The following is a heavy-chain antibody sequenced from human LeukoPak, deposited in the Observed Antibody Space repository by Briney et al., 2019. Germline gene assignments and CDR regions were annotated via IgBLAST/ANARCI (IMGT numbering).Heavy chain of an antibody. CDR1: GFSFSSYA. CDR2: ISSGATYE. V-gene: IGHV3-30*01. J-gene: IGHJ4*02. D-gene: IGHD3-10*01. Sequence: GGSLRLSCAASGFSFSSYAMHWVRQAPGKGLEWVSLISSGATYEYYADSVKGRFTISRDNSKNTLYLQLNSLRAEDTAVYYCARDSTYYYDSGSSGPHYFDNWGQGTLVTVSS. CDR3: ARDSTYYYDSGSSGPHYFDN.